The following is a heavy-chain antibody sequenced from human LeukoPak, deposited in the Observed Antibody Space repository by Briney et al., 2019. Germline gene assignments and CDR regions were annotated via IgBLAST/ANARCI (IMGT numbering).Heavy chain of an antibody. J-gene: IGHJ4*02. CDR3: ARDPLAYCGGDCLYYFDY. CDR2: IRYDGSNK. V-gene: IGHV3-30*02. CDR1: GFTFSSYG. D-gene: IGHD2-21*01. Sequence: GGSLRLSCAASGFTFSSYGMHWVRQAPGKGLEWVAFIRYDGSNKYYADSVKGRFTISRDNSKNTLYLQMNSLRAEDTAVYYCARDPLAYCGGDCLYYFDYWGQGTLVTVSS.